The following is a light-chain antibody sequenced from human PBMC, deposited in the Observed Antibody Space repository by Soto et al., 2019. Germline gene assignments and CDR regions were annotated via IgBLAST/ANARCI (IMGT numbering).Light chain of an antibody. V-gene: IGLV2-11*01. J-gene: IGLJ2*01. CDR3: CSYAGSPYDVV. Sequence: QSVLTQPRSVSGSPGQSVTISCTGTSSDVGGYNYVSWYQQHPGKAPKLMIYDVSKRPSGVPDRCSGSKSGNTASLTISGLQDEDAADYYCCSYAGSPYDVVFGGGTKLTVL. CDR2: DVS. CDR1: SSDVGGYNY.